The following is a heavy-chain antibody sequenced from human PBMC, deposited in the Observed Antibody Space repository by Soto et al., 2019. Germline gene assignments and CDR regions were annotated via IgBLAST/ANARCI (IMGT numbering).Heavy chain of an antibody. CDR1: GDSVSSNSAA. V-gene: IGHV6-1*01. D-gene: IGHD1-26*01. CDR2: TYYRSKWYN. J-gene: IGHJ4*02. Sequence: SRTLSLTCGISGDSVSSNSAAWNWIRQSPSRGLEWLGRTYYRSKWYNDHAVSLKIRITINPDTSKNHFSLQLNSVTPEDTAVYYCARDQPPRGSYPPRPPFDYWAQETLVTVT. CDR3: ARDQPPRGSYPPRPPFDY.